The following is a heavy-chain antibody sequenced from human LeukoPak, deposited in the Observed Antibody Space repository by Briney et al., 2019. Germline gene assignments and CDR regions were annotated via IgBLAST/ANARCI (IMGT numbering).Heavy chain of an antibody. CDR2: ISSSSSYI. D-gene: IGHD1-26*01. Sequence: WIRQAPGKGLEWVSSISSSSSYIYYADSVKGRFTISRDNAKNSLYLQMNSLRAEDTAVYYCAVGATIAFDIWGQGTMVTVSS. CDR3: AVGATIAFDI. J-gene: IGHJ3*02. V-gene: IGHV3-21*01.